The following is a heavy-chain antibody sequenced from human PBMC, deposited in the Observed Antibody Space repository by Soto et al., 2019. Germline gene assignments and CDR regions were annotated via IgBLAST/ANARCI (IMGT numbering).Heavy chain of an antibody. J-gene: IGHJ6*02. V-gene: IGHV1-18*01. CDR2: ISAYNGNT. CDR1: GYTFTSYA. Sequence: ASVKVSCKASGYTFTSYAISWVRQSPGQGLEWMGWISAYNGNTNYAQKLQGRVTMTTDTSTSTAYMELRSLRSDDTAVYYCARVDTAMVFGVYYYYYGMDVWGQGTTVTVSS. D-gene: IGHD5-18*01. CDR3: ARVDTAMVFGVYYYYYGMDV.